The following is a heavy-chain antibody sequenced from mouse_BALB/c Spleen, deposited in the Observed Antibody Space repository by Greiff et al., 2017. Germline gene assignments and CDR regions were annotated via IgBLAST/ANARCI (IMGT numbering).Heavy chain of an antibody. CDR2: ISSGSSTI. J-gene: IGHJ2*01. CDR1: GFTFSSFG. Sequence: EVKLVESGGGLVKPGGSLKLSCAASGFTFSSFGMHWVRQAPEKGLEWVAYISSGSSTIYYADTVKGRFTISRDNPKNTLFLQMTSLRSEDTAMYYCARGGYYHYFDYWGQGTTLTVSS. D-gene: IGHD2-3*01. CDR3: ARGGYYHYFDY. V-gene: IGHV5-17*02.